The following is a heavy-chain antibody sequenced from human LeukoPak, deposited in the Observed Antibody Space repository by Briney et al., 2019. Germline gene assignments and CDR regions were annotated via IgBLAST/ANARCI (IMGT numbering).Heavy chain of an antibody. CDR1: GFTVSSKY. J-gene: IGHJ4*02. Sequence: GGSLRLSCAASGFTVSSKYMSWVRQAPGKGLEWVSVIHSGGSTHYSDSVKGRFSISRDNSKNTLYLQMNSLRADDTAVYYCARVGSTLPFDYWGQGTLVTVSS. CDR3: ARVGSTLPFDY. CDR2: IHSGGST. V-gene: IGHV3-53*01. D-gene: IGHD1-26*01.